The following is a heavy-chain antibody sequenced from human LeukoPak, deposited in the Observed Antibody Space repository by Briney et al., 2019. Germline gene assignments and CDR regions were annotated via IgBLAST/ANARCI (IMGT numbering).Heavy chain of an antibody. D-gene: IGHD3-3*01. V-gene: IGHV3-74*01. Sequence: GGSLRLSCAASGFTFSSFCMHGVRQAPGKGLVWVSRINSDGGSTSYADSVKGRFTFSRDNAKNTLDLQMNSLRAEDTAVYYCARSRGLLLPDYWGQGTLVTVSS. CDR3: ARSRGLLLPDY. CDR1: GFTFSSFC. CDR2: INSDGGST. J-gene: IGHJ4*02.